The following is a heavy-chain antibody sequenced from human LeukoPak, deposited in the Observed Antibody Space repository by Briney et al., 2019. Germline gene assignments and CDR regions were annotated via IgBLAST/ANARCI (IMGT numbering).Heavy chain of an antibody. D-gene: IGHD2-21*01. V-gene: IGHV4-30-2*01. CDR2: IHHTGDT. CDR3: ARVYILWHHMDV. CDR1: GGSISSGGYY. Sequence: SETLSLTCTVSGGSISSGGYYWSWIRQAPGKGLEWIAYIHHTGDTYSNPSLKSRVTTSMDMSKNQFSLNLSSVTAADTAVYYCARVYILWHHMDVWGKGTTVTVSS. J-gene: IGHJ6*03.